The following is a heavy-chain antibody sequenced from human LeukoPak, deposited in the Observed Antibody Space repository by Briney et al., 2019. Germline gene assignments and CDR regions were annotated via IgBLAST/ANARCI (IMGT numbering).Heavy chain of an antibody. D-gene: IGHD3-10*01. Sequence: GGSLRLSYAAAGFTFRNYGLSWVRPAPGKGREWVSSIGVTSNTVYADSVKGRFTISRDNSKNTLFLQMDSLRDEDTAVYYCVAVMIRGAFDNWGRGSLVSVSS. CDR1: GFTFRNYG. CDR3: VAVMIRGAFDN. J-gene: IGHJ4*02. V-gene: IGHV3-23*01. CDR2: IGVTSNT.